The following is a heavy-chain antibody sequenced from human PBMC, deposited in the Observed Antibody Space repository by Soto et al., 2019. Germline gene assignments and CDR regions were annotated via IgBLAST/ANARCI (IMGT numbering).Heavy chain of an antibody. J-gene: IGHJ5*02. D-gene: IGHD6-19*01. CDR1: GGSISSFY. Sequence: QMVLQESGPGLVKPSETLSLTCNVSGGSISSFYWTWIRQPAGGRLEWIGRVYDSGSSNYNPSLKTPITKSLHRSRGQFSLSLYSVTAADTAVYYCARGVAETDFYPWANWFDLCGQGILVTVSS. CDR3: ARGVAETDFYPWANWFDL. CDR2: VYDSGSS. V-gene: IGHV4-4*07.